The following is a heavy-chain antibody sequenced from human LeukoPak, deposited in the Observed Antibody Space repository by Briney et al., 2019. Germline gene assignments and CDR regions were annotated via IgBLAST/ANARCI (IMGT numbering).Heavy chain of an antibody. V-gene: IGHV3-13*01. Sequence: GGSLRLPCAASGFAFSNFDMHWVRQSTGGRLEWVAHILVNGDTQYAGSVKGRFTISRENAKSSVYLQMNSLRDGDTAVYHCIRDRFGERTVEIWGQGTMVTVSS. D-gene: IGHD3-10*01. CDR3: IRDRFGERTVEI. CDR2: ILVNGDT. J-gene: IGHJ3*02. CDR1: GFAFSNFD.